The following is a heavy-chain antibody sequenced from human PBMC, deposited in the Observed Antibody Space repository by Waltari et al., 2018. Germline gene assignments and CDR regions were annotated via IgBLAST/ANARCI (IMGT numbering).Heavy chain of an antibody. CDR2: IYYSGST. J-gene: IGHJ5*02. D-gene: IGHD3-3*01. V-gene: IGHV4-39*07. Sequence: QLQLQESGPGLVKPSETLSLTCTVSGGSISSSSYYWGWIRQPPGKGLEWIGSIYYSGSTYYNPSLKSRVTISVDTSKNQFSLKLSSVTAADTAVYYCARSAYYDFWSGPRANWFDPWGQGTLVTVSS. CDR3: ARSAYYDFWSGPRANWFDP. CDR1: GGSISSSSYY.